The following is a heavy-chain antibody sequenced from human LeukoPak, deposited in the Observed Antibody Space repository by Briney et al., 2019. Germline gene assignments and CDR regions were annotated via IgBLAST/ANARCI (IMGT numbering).Heavy chain of an antibody. CDR1: GFTFSSYA. V-gene: IGHV3-30-3*01. CDR3: ARERTTVVSPFVY. Sequence: GGSLRLSCAASGFTFSSYAMIWVRQAPGKGLEWVAVISYEGSKKYYADSVKGRFTISRDNSKNTLYLQMNSLRAEDTAVYYCARERTTVVSPFVYWGQGTLVTVSS. J-gene: IGHJ4*02. CDR2: ISYEGSKK. D-gene: IGHD4-23*01.